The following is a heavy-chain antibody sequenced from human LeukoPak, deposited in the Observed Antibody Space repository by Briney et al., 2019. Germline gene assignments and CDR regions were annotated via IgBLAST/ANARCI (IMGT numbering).Heavy chain of an antibody. CDR2: INPNTGAT. J-gene: IGHJ4*02. CDR3: ARNCSGGSCYPFDY. CDR1: GYTLTGYY. D-gene: IGHD2-15*01. V-gene: IGHV1-2*02. Sequence: ASVKVSCKASGYTLTGYYLHWVRQAPGQGLEWMGWINPNTGATHSAQKFQGRITMTRDTSISTAYMDLSRLRSDDTAVYYCARNCSGGSCYPFDYWGQGTLVTVSS.